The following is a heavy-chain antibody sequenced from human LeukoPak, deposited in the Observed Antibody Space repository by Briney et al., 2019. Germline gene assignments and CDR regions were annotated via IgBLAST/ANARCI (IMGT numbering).Heavy chain of an antibody. V-gene: IGHV3-64*01. CDR3: ARDSGGDTYNDYFDS. D-gene: IGHD5-24*01. CDR1: GFSFNTYA. CDR2: INYNGDST. J-gene: IGHJ4*02. Sequence: PGGSLRLSCAASGFSFNTYAMHWVRQAPGKGLEYVSAINYNGDSTYYANPVKGRFIISRDNSKKTLFLQMGSLRAEDTAVYYCARDSGGDTYNDYFDSWGQGTLVTVSS.